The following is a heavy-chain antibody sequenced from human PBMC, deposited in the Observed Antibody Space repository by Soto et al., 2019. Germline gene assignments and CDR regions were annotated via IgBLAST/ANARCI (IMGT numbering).Heavy chain of an antibody. CDR2: ISYDGSNK. CDR3: ARAGLLGYFDY. Sequence: QVQLVESGGGVVQPGRSLRLSCAASGFTFSSYAMHWVRQAPGKGLEWVAVISYDGSNKYYADSVKGRFTISRDNSKNTLDLQMNSLRAEDTAVYYCARAGLLGYFDYWGQGTLVTVSS. J-gene: IGHJ4*02. CDR1: GFTFSSYA. V-gene: IGHV3-30-3*01. D-gene: IGHD7-27*01.